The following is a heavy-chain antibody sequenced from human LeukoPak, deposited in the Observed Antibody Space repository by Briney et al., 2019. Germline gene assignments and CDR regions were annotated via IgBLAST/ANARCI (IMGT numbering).Heavy chain of an antibody. V-gene: IGHV3-74*01. D-gene: IGHD6-19*01. CDR1: GFTFSSYW. CDR2: IKSDGTIA. J-gene: IGHJ1*01. Sequence: GGSLRLSCAAYGFTFSSYWMHWVRQAPGKGLVWVSRIKSDGTIATYADSVKGRFTISRDNAKNTLYLQMNSLRAEDTAVYYCARDGDSSGWYNAEYFQHWGQGALVTVSS. CDR3: ARDGDSSGWYNAEYFQH.